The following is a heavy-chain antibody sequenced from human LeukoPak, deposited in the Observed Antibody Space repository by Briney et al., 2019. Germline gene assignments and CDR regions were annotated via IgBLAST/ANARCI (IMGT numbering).Heavy chain of an antibody. Sequence: PSQTLSLTCGVSGGYLSSRSYSGRWSRQPPGKGLEWIGQINHSGSTRYNPSLKSRVTISIDRSKNQFSLKLNSVTAPDTSVYYCARHTARLHLEELSFSGILSPRTNFDYWGQGTLVTVSS. CDR2: INHSGST. J-gene: IGHJ4*02. CDR3: ARHTARLHLEELSFSGILSPRTNFDY. D-gene: IGHD3-16*02. CDR1: GGYLSSRSYS. V-gene: IGHV4-30-2*01.